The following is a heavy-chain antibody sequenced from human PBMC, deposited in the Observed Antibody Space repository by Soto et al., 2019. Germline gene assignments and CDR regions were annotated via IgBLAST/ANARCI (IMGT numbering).Heavy chain of an antibody. Sequence: NPTGTPSLTCTVSGGSISSRSYYWGWIRQPPGKGLEWIGSIYYSGSTYYNPSLKSRVTISVDTSKNQFSLKLSPVTAADTAVYYCLRGLRIAAAGTERVYYYYYGMDVWGQGTTVTVSS. CDR1: GGSISSRSYY. D-gene: IGHD6-13*01. CDR3: LRGLRIAAAGTERVYYYYYGMDV. J-gene: IGHJ6*02. V-gene: IGHV4-39*05. CDR2: IYYSGST.